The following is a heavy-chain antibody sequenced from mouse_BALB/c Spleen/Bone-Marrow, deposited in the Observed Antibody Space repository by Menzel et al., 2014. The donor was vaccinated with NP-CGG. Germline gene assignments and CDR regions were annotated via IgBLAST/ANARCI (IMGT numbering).Heavy chain of an antibody. J-gene: IGHJ2*01. CDR1: GYSITSGYC. V-gene: IGHV3-1*02. CDR2: IHYSGST. Sequence: EVQLQQSGPDLVKPSQSLSLTCTVTGYSITSGYCWHWIRQFPGNKLEWMGYIHYSGSTNYNPSLKSRISITRDTSKNQFFLQLNSVTTEDTATYYCASWDYWGQGTTLTVSS. CDR3: ASWDY.